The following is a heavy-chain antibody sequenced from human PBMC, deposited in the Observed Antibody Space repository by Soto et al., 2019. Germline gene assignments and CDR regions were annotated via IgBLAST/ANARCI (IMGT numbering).Heavy chain of an antibody. Sequence: NPSETLSLTCAVYGGSFSGYYWSWIRQPPGKGLEWIGEINHSGSTNYNPSLKSRVPISVDTSKNQFSLKLSSVTAADTAVYYCARGVIVVVVAATSTYNWFDPWGQGTLVTVSS. CDR3: ARGVIVVVVAATSTYNWFDP. CDR2: INHSGST. J-gene: IGHJ5*02. CDR1: GGSFSGYY. V-gene: IGHV4-34*01. D-gene: IGHD2-15*01.